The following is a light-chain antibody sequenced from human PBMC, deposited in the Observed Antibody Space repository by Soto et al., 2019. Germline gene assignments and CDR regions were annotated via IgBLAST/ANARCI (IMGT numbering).Light chain of an antibody. CDR2: DVS. Sequence: QSALTQPRSVSGSPGQSVTISCTGTSSDVGGYNYVSWYQQHPGKAPKLMIYDVSKRPSGVPDRFSGSKSGNTASLTISGLQAEDEADYYCCSYAGSYPPLWVFGGGTKLTVL. CDR1: SSDVGGYNY. V-gene: IGLV2-11*01. J-gene: IGLJ3*02. CDR3: CSYAGSYPPLWV.